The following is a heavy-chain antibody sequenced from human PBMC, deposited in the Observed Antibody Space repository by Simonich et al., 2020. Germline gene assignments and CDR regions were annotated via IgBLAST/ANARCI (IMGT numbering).Heavy chain of an antibody. CDR2: INPNSGGT. J-gene: IGHJ6*02. D-gene: IGHD3-10*01. CDR3: ARVPGIYYYYGMDV. V-gene: IGHV1-2*02. CDR1: GYTFTGYY. Sequence: GAEVKKPGASVKVSCQASGYTFTGYYMHWVRQAPGQGLEWMGRINPNSGGTNYAQKFQGRVTMTRDTSISTAYMELSRRRFYDTAVYYCARVPGIYYYYGMDVGGQGTTVTVSS.